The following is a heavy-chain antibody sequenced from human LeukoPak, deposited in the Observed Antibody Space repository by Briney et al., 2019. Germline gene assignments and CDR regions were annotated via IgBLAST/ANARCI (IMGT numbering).Heavy chain of an antibody. J-gene: IGHJ4*02. CDR2: IYYSGST. Sequence: PSETLSLTCTVSGGSISSYYWSWIRQPPGMGLEWIGYIYYSGSTNYNPSLKSRVTISVDTSKNQFSLKLSSVTAADTAVYYCARMVGSGFYFDYWGQGTLVTASS. CDR1: GGSISSYY. D-gene: IGHD3-22*01. CDR3: ARMVGSGFYFDY. V-gene: IGHV4-59*08.